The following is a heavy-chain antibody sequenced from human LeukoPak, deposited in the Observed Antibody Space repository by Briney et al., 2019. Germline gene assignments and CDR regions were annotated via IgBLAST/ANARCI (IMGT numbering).Heavy chain of an antibody. J-gene: IGHJ6*02. CDR3: ARDQAYVGATWESGMDV. V-gene: IGHV3-21*01. CDR2: ISSSNSYK. D-gene: IGHD1-26*01. CDR1: GFTFSSYS. Sequence: GGSLRLSCAASGFTFSSYSMNWVRQAPGKGLEWVSSISSSNSYKYYADSVKRRFNISRDNAKNSLYLQMNRLIAEDTAVYYCARDQAYVGATWESGMDVWGQGTTVTVSS.